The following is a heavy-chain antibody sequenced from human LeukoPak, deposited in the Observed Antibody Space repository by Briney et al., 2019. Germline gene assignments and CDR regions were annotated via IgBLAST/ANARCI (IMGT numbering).Heavy chain of an antibody. CDR1: GGAISSHY. J-gene: IGHJ4*02. CDR2: TYFSGNI. V-gene: IGHV4-59*11. Sequence: SETLSLTCTVSGGAISSHYWSWIRQPPGKGLEWIGYTYFSGNINYNPSLKSRVTISVDTSKTHFSLKLSSVTAAGTAVYHCARYDSSGYSIEYWGQGTQVTVAS. CDR3: ARYDSSGYSIEY. D-gene: IGHD3-22*01.